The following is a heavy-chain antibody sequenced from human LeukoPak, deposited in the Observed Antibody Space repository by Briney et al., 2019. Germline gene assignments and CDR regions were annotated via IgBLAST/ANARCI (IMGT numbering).Heavy chain of an antibody. CDR1: GFTFSSYA. J-gene: IGHJ6*02. D-gene: IGHD6-13*01. V-gene: IGHV3-23*01. Sequence: GGSLRLSCAVSGFTFSSYAISWVRQAPGKGLEWVSDISSSGGSTYYADSVKGRFTISRDNSKNTLYLQMNSLRAEDTAVYYCAKAASSSWPSYYYGMDVWGQGTTVTVSS. CDR3: AKAASSSWPSYYYGMDV. CDR2: ISSSGGST.